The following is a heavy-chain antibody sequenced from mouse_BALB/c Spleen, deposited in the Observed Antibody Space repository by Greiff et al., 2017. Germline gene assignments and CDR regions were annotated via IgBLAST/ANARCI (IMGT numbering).Heavy chain of an antibody. Sequence: LVESGAELVRPGTSVKVSCKASGYAFTNYLIEWVKQRPGQGLEWIGVINPGSGGTNYNEKFKGKATLTADKSSSTAYMQLSSLTSDDSAVYFCARGGGNYNAMDYWGQGTSVTVSS. J-gene: IGHJ4*01. D-gene: IGHD1-1*02. V-gene: IGHV1-54*03. CDR1: GYAFTNYL. CDR2: INPGSGGT. CDR3: ARGGGNYNAMDY.